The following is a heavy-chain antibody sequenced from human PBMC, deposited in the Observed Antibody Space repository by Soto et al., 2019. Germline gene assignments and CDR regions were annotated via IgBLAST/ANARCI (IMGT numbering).Heavy chain of an antibody. J-gene: IGHJ4*02. D-gene: IGHD3-3*01. Sequence: SETLSLTCTISGGSISRSSNSWGWVRQPPGKGLDWIGSFYYGGRTYYNPSLKSRVTMSVDSSKNQFSLSLTAVTAADTAMYFCVRHTNITPFFDSWGQGALVTVSS. CDR3: VRHTNITPFFDS. CDR2: FYYGGRT. CDR1: GGSISRSSNS. V-gene: IGHV4-39*01.